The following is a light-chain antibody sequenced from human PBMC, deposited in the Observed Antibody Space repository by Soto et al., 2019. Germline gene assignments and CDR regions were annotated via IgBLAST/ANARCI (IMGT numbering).Light chain of an antibody. Sequence: QSVLTQPPSVSGAPGQRVTISCTGSSSNIGAGIDVHWYQKFPGTAPKLLIYANTNRPSGVPDRFSGSKSGTSASLAITGLQAEDEADYYCCSYASGNTLYVFGTGTKLTVL. CDR1: SSNIGAGID. CDR2: ANT. V-gene: IGLV1-40*01. CDR3: CSYASGNTLYV. J-gene: IGLJ1*01.